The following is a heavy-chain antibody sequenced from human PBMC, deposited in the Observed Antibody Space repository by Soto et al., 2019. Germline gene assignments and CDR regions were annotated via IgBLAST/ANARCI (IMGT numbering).Heavy chain of an antibody. Sequence: SLTVSCAAWGYTFSRYAMSQVRQAPGKGLEWVSAISGNGGSTYYADSVKGRVTISRDNSKNTLYLQMNSLRSEDPAVYYLVIDVGYSTGRYSYCFDYWGQRSRFAVAS. CDR3: VIDVGYSTGRYSYCFDY. CDR2: ISGNGGST. V-gene: IGHV3-23*01. CDR1: GYTFSRYA. D-gene: IGHD5-18*01. J-gene: IGHJ4*02.